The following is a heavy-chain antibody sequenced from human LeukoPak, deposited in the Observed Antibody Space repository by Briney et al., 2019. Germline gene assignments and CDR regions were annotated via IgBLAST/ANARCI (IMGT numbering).Heavy chain of an antibody. D-gene: IGHD3-10*01. CDR3: ARHWRRKGITMIRGVRPYYYMDV. CDR1: GYSFTNYW. Sequence: GESLKISCQVSGYSFTNYWIGWVRQMPGKGLEWMGSIDPGDSDTRYSPSFQGQVTISADKSISTAYLQWRSLKASDTAMYYCARHWRRKGITMIRGVRPYYYMDVWGKGTTVTVSS. CDR2: IDPGDSDT. J-gene: IGHJ6*03. V-gene: IGHV5-51*01.